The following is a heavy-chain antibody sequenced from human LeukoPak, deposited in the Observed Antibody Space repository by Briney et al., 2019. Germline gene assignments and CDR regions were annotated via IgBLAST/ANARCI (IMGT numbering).Heavy chain of an antibody. Sequence: GASVKVSCKASGYTFTSYDINWVRQATGQGLEWMGWMNPNSGNTGYAQKFQGRVTMTRNTSISTAYMELSSLRSEDTAVYYCARVVADVYYFDYWGQGTLVTVSS. D-gene: IGHD2-21*01. CDR2: MNPNSGNT. CDR1: GYTFTSYD. J-gene: IGHJ4*02. CDR3: ARVVADVYYFDY. V-gene: IGHV1-8*01.